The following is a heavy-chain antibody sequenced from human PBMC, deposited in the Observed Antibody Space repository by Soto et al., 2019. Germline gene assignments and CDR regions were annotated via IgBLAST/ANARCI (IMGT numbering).Heavy chain of an antibody. J-gene: IGHJ5*02. CDR1: GGSVNGYY. V-gene: IGHV4-34*01. D-gene: IGHD3-3*01. Sequence: ETLPLTGAVYGGSVNGYYWNWIRQPPGKGLEWIGEINHTGGTHYNPPLKSRVTMSVDTSKNQFSLRLSSVTAADTAIYYCATRITVFGLPPPPFDPCGQGTQGTLSS. CDR2: INHTGGT. CDR3: ATRITVFGLPPPPFDP.